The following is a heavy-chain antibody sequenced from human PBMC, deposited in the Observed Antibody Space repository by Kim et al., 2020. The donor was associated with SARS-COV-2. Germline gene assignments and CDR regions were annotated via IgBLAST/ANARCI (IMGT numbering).Heavy chain of an antibody. CDR3: ARERWGSAYDAFDI. J-gene: IGHJ3*02. Sequence: SETLSLTCTVSGGSISSYYWSWIRQPPGKGLEWIGYIYYSGSTNYNPSLKSRVTISVDTSKNQFSLKLSSVTAADTAVYYCARERWGSAYDAFDIWGQGTMVTVSS. CDR1: GGSISSYY. CDR2: IYYSGST. D-gene: IGHD3-16*01. V-gene: IGHV4-59*01.